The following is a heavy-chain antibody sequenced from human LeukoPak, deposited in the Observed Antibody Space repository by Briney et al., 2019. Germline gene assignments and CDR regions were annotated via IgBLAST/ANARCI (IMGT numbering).Heavy chain of an antibody. CDR1: GFTFSSYA. Sequence: GGSLRLSCAASGFTFSSYAMSWVRQAPGKGLEWVSAISGSGGSTYYADSVKGRFTISRDNSKNTLYLQMNSLRAEDTAVYYCVPKVHDFGVVRGYYYYMDVWGKGTTVTVSS. CDR2: ISGSGGST. V-gene: IGHV3-23*01. J-gene: IGHJ6*03. D-gene: IGHD3-3*01. CDR3: VPKVHDFGVVRGYYYYMDV.